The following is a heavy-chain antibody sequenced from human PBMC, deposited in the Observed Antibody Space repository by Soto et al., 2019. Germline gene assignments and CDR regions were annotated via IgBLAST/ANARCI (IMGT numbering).Heavy chain of an antibody. CDR2: INAGNGNT. CDR3: ARVISGSAVTLQP. V-gene: IGHV1-3*01. J-gene: IGHJ1*01. D-gene: IGHD3-10*01. CDR1: GYTFTSYA. Sequence: ASVKVSCKASGYTFTSYAMHWVRQAPGQRLEWMGWINAGNGNTKYSQKFQGRVTITRDTSASTAYMELSSLRSEDTAVYYCARVISGSAVTLQPWGQGTLVTVSS.